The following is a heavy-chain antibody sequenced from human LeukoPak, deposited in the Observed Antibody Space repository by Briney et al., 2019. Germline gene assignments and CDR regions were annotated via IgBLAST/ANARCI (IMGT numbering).Heavy chain of an antibody. CDR2: ISGSGIST. Sequence: GGSLRLSCAASGFTFSGYAMSWVRQAPGKGLEWVSVISGSGISTYNADSVKGRFTISRDNSKNTLYLQMNSLKTEDTAVYYCTTVTYYYYGMDVWGQGTTVTVSS. J-gene: IGHJ6*02. CDR3: TTVTYYYYGMDV. CDR1: GFTFSGYA. V-gene: IGHV3-23*01.